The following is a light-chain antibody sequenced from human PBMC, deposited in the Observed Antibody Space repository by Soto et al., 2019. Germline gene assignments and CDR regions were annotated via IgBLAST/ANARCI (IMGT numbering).Light chain of an antibody. V-gene: IGLV1-44*01. Sequence: QSVLTQPPSASGTPGQRVTISCSGSSSNIGSNTVNWYQHLPGTAPKLLIYSNNQWPSGVPDRFSGSKSGTSASLAISGLQAEDEADYYCATWDDSLNGWVFGGGTKVTVL. J-gene: IGLJ3*02. CDR2: SNN. CDR3: ATWDDSLNGWV. CDR1: SSNIGSNT.